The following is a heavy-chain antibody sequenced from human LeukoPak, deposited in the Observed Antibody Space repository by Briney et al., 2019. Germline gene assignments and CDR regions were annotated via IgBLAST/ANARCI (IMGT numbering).Heavy chain of an antibody. Sequence: PGGSLRLSCAASGFSFSDYYMSWIRQAPGKGLEWISYISSSSSDTNYADSVKGRFTISRDNAKNSLYLQMNSLRAEDTAVYYCARAATVAGTVFDYWGQGTLVTVSS. D-gene: IGHD6-19*01. V-gene: IGHV3-11*06. CDR3: ARAATVAGTVFDY. CDR2: ISSSSSDT. CDR1: GFSFSDYY. J-gene: IGHJ4*02.